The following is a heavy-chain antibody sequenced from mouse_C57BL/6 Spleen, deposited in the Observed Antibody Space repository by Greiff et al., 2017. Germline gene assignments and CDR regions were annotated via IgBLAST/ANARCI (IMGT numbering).Heavy chain of an antibody. J-gene: IGHJ3*01. D-gene: IGHD1-1*01. V-gene: IGHV5-9*01. CDR3: ARHNDYYGSSYFAY. CDR2: ISGGGGNT. Sequence: EVKLVESGGGLVKPGGSLKLSCAASGFTFSSYTMSWVRQTPEKRLEWVATISGGGGNTYYPDSVKGRFTISRDNAKNTLYLQMSSLRSEDTALYYCARHNDYYGSSYFAYWGQGTLVTVSA. CDR1: GFTFSSYT.